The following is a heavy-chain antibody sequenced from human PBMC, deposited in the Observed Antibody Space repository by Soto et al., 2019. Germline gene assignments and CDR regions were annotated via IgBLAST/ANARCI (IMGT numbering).Heavy chain of an antibody. CDR2: LSWDRSTV. CDR1: GSSSDPFT. J-gene: IGHJ4*02. CDR3: AVSSPDIVVLPSSIYFTS. D-gene: IGHD2-15*01. Sequence: GGSLRLSCVASGSSSDPFTMLWVRELPGKGLEWVAGLSWDRSTVAYADSVQGRFTISRDHAKNSVDLLMDSLRPDDTALYFCAVSSPDIVVLPSSIYFTSWGPGTQVTVSS. V-gene: IGHV3-9*02.